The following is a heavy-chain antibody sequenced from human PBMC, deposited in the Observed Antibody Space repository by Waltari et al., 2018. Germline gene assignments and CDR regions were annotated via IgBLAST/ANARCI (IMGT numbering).Heavy chain of an antibody. Sequence: QVQLVQSGAEVKKPGASVKVSCKASGYTYPSYGISWVRQAPGHGLEWMGWISAYNGNTNYAQKLQGRVTMTTDTSTSTAYMELRSLRSDDTAVYYCARELGYCSGGSCYSGAFDIWGQGTMVTVSS. J-gene: IGHJ3*02. V-gene: IGHV1-18*01. CDR2: ISAYNGNT. CDR3: ARELGYCSGGSCYSGAFDI. D-gene: IGHD2-15*01. CDR1: GYTYPSYG.